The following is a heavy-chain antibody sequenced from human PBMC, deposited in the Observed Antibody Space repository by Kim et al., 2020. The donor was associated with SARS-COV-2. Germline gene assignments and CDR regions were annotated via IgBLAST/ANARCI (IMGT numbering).Heavy chain of an antibody. CDR3: ARGYSFGYAADF. J-gene: IGHJ4*02. D-gene: IGHD5-18*01. Sequence: GGSLRLSCAASGFTVSSNYMSWVRQAPGKGLECVSVFYSGGNTYYADSVQGRFTISSDNSKNTVYLQMNSLRVEDTAVYFCARGYSFGYAADFWGQGTLVTVSS. CDR2: FYSGGNT. CDR1: GFTVSSNY. V-gene: IGHV3-66*01.